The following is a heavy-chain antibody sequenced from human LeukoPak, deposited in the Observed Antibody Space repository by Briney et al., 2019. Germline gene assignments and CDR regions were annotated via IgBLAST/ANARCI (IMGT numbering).Heavy chain of an antibody. CDR3: ARVGIKAPFDP. CDR1: GGSISSGDYY. V-gene: IGHV4-30-4*08. D-gene: IGHD3-3*02. J-gene: IGHJ5*02. Sequence: SETLSLTCTVSGGSISSGDYYWSWIRQPPGKGLKWIGYIYYSGSTYYNPSLKSRVTISVDTSKNQFSLKLSSVTAADTAVYYCARVGIKAPFDPWGQGTLVTVSS. CDR2: IYYSGST.